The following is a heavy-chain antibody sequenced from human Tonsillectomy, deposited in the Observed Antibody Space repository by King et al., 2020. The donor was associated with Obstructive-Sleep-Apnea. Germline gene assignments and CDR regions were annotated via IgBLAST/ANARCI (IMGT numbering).Heavy chain of an antibody. J-gene: IGHJ4*02. CDR3: ARHRGVEDYGGYGDYFDY. CDR2: MYYSGYS. CDR1: GGSIHNYY. D-gene: IGHD5-12*01. V-gene: IGHV4-59*08. Sequence: QLQESGPGLVKPSETLSLTCSGFGGSIHNYYWILVRQPPGKGLEWVGDMYYSGYSHFNPSLKIRVTISADTSQFQFPLRLSPVTAADTAVYFCARHRGVEDYGGYGDYFDYWGQGTLVTVSS.